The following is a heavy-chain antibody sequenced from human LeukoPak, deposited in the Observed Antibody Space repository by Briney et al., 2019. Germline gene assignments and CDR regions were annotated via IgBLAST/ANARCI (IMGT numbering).Heavy chain of an antibody. J-gene: IGHJ6*02. CDR3: ARGGGLDV. V-gene: IGHV3-7*03. D-gene: IGHD3-16*01. CDR1: GFTFSSYW. Sequence: GGSLRLSCAASGFTFSSYWMNWARQDPGKGLEWVASINHNGNVNYYVDSVKGRFTISRDNAKNSLYLQMSNLRAEDTAVYFCARGGGLDVWGQGATVTVSS. CDR2: INHNGNVN.